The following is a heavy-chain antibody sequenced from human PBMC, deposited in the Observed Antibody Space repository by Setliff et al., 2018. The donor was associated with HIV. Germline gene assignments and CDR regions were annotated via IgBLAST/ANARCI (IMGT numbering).Heavy chain of an antibody. J-gene: IGHJ4*02. D-gene: IGHD3-3*01. CDR1: GVSISNYY. V-gene: IGHV4-59*01. CDR3: ARDQSDWFY. CDR2: MYYSGNT. Sequence: PSETLSLTCTVSGVSISNYYWSWIRQPPGKGLEWIGYMYYSGNTNYNPSLKSRVTISVDTSKRQFSLKLNSATAADTAVYYCARDQSDWFYWGQGTLVTVSS.